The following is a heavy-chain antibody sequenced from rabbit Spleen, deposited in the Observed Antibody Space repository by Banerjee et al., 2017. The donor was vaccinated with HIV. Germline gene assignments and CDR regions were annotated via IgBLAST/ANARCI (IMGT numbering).Heavy chain of an antibody. Sequence: QEQLVESGGGLVQPGGSLTLTCTASGFSFSSSYYMCWVRQAPGKGLEWIACTYAGSSDRTYYANWVKGRFTISETSSTTVTLQMTSLTVADTATYFCARSGAVGVGGGSYFDLWGPGTLVTVS. CDR3: ARSGAVGVGGGSYFDL. D-gene: IGHD1-1*01. CDR2: TYAGSSDRT. J-gene: IGHJ4*01. V-gene: IGHV1S45*01. CDR1: GFSFSSSYY.